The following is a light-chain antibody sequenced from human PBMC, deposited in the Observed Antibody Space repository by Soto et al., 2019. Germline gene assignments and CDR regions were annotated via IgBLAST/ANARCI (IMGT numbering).Light chain of an antibody. Sequence: IVLTQSPGTLSLSPGERATLSCRASQSVSASHLAWYQQKPGQAPRLLLYGASTRATGIPDRFSGSGSGTDFTLTISRLEPEDFAVYYCQQYGSSPLTFGGGTKVDIK. CDR3: QQYGSSPLT. V-gene: IGKV3-20*01. CDR1: QSVSASH. CDR2: GAS. J-gene: IGKJ4*01.